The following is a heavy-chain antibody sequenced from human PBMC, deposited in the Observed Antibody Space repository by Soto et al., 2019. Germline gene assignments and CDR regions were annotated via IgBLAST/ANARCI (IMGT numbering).Heavy chain of an antibody. CDR2: LYYRGNS. Sequence: PSETLSLTCTVSGGSIGCHNCYWNWIRQLPGKGLEWIGYLYYRGNSYINPSLKSRVTISADTSKNQFSLKLSSVAAADTAVYYCARDVAAGGVYYYAMDVWGQGTTVTVS. CDR3: ARDVAAGGVYYYAMDV. D-gene: IGHD6-13*01. J-gene: IGHJ6*02. CDR1: GGSIGCHNCY. V-gene: IGHV4-30-4*08.